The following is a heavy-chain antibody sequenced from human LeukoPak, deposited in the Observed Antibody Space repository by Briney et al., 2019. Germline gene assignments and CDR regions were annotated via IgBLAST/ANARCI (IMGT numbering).Heavy chain of an antibody. Sequence: GASVKVSCKASGYTFTGYYMYWVRPAPGQGLEWIGWINPNSGGTNYAQKFQGWVTMTRDTSISTAYMELSRLRSDDTAVYYCAKGDYDILTGPDWFDPWGQGTLVTVSS. J-gene: IGHJ5*02. CDR1: GYTFTGYY. D-gene: IGHD3-9*01. CDR2: INPNSGGT. CDR3: AKGDYDILTGPDWFDP. V-gene: IGHV1-2*04.